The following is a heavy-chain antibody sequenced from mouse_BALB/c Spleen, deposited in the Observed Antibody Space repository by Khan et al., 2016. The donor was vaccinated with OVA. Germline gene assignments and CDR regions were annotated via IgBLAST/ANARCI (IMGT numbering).Heavy chain of an antibody. CDR2: IDPFSGGT. J-gene: IGHJ3*01. CDR3: TRHGYVDWFND. Sequence: VQLQQSGPELMKPGASVKISCKASGYSFTSYYIHWVIQSHGKSPEWIGYIDPFSGGTTYNQKFKGKATLTADKSSSTAYIHLSNLTSEDSADKDCTRHGYVDWFNDWGQGTRVTVSA. CDR1: GYSFTSYY. V-gene: IGHV1S135*01. D-gene: IGHD2-2*01.